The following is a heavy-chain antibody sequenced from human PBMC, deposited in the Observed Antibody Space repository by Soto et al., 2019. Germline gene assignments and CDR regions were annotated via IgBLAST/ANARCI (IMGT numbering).Heavy chain of an antibody. J-gene: IGHJ5*02. CDR2: ISYDGSNK. V-gene: IGHV3-30*18. Sequence: PGGSLRLSCAASGFTFSSYGMHWVRQAPGKGLEWVAVISYDGSNKYYADSVRGRFTISRDNSKNTRYLQMNSLRAEGTAVYYCAKDRRYDFWSGYSWLDPWGQGSLVTV. D-gene: IGHD3-3*01. CDR1: GFTFSSYG. CDR3: AKDRRYDFWSGYSWLDP.